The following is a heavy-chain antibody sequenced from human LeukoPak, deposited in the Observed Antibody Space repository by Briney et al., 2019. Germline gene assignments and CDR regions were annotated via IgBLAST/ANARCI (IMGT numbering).Heavy chain of an antibody. Sequence: GGSLRLSCAASGFTFSSYGMHWVRQAPGKGLEWVAVISYDGSNKYYADSVKGRFTISRDNSKNTLYLQMSSLRAEDTAVYYCARIAAAGTATPLWGQGTLVTVSS. V-gene: IGHV3-30*03. J-gene: IGHJ4*02. CDR2: ISYDGSNK. CDR3: ARIAAAGTATPL. D-gene: IGHD6-13*01. CDR1: GFTFSSYG.